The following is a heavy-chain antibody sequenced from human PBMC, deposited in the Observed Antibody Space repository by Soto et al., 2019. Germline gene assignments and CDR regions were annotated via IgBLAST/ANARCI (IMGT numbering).Heavy chain of an antibody. CDR3: ARDNGFGESDV. CDR1: VYSFTGCY. V-gene: IGHV1-18*04. CDR2: ISAYNGNT. D-gene: IGHD3-10*01. J-gene: IGHJ6*02. Sequence: ASVTVSCKASVYSFTGCYIQWVRQTPGQGLEWMGWISAYNGNTNYAQKLQGRVTMTTDTSTSTAYMELRSLRSDDTAVYYCARDNGFGESDVWGQGTTVTVSS.